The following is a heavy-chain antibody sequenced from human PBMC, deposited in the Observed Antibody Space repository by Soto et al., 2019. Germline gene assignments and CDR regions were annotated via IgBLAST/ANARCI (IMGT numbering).Heavy chain of an antibody. Sequence: QVQLQQWGAGLLKPSETLSLTCAVYGGSFSGYYWSWIRQPPGKGLEWIGEINHSGNTNYNPSLKSRVTISVDTSKNQLFLNLSSVTAADTAMYYCARHHVRGRTIAGAAEFWGQGTLVTVSS. D-gene: IGHD6-13*01. J-gene: IGHJ4*02. CDR1: GGSFSGYY. CDR3: ARHHVRGRTIAGAAEF. V-gene: IGHV4-34*01. CDR2: INHSGNT.